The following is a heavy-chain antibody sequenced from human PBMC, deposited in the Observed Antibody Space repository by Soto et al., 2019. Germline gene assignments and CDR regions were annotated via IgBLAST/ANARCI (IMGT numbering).Heavy chain of an antibody. V-gene: IGHV1-2*02. CDR2: ISPNSGGT. D-gene: IGHD1-7*01. Sequence: QVQLVQSGAEVKKSGASVKVSCKASGYTFTGYYIHWVRQAPGQGPEWMGEISPNSGGTKYAQTFQGGVTMTRDTSISTVYRELTNLSPDDTDVYYCGRGRSGELVVFYWGQGTLVTVYS. CDR3: GRGRSGELVVFY. CDR1: GYTFTGYY. J-gene: IGHJ4*02.